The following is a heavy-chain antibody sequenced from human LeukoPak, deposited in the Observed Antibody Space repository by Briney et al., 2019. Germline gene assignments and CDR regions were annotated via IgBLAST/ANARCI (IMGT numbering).Heavy chain of an antibody. CDR3: ARGLRYYYDSSGYYGTFDY. CDR2: ISAYNGNT. J-gene: IGHJ4*02. Sequence: ASVKVSCKASGYTFTSYGISWVRQAPGQGLEWMGWISAYNGNTNYAQKLQGRVTMTTDTSTSTAYMELRRLRSDDTAVYYCARGLRYYYDSSGYYGTFDYWGQGTLVTVSS. CDR1: GYTFTSYG. D-gene: IGHD3-22*01. V-gene: IGHV1-18*01.